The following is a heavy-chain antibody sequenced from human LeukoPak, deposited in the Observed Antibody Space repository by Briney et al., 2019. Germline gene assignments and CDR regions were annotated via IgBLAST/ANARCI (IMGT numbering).Heavy chain of an antibody. J-gene: IGHJ5*02. CDR1: GYTFTSSG. CDR2: TSSYNGNT. CDR3: TIGPVYNWFDP. V-gene: IGHV1-18*01. Sequence: ASVKVSCKASGYTFTSSGISCVRQAPRQRLEWMGLTSSYNGNTNYAQKLQGRVTMSTDTSTSIAYMELRSRRSDDAAVYYCTIGPVYNWFDPWGQGTLVTVSS.